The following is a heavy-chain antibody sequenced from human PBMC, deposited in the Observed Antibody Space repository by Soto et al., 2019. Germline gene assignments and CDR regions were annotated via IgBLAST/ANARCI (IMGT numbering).Heavy chain of an antibody. CDR1: GFTFSSYW. Sequence: GGSLRLSCAASGFTFSSYWMHWVRQAPGKGLVWVSRINSDGSSTSYADSVKGRFTISRDNAKNTLYLQMNSLRAEDTAVYYCASEEVVVVASNYYYYMDVWGKGTTVTVSS. V-gene: IGHV3-74*01. D-gene: IGHD2-15*01. CDR2: INSDGSST. J-gene: IGHJ6*03. CDR3: ASEEVVVVASNYYYYMDV.